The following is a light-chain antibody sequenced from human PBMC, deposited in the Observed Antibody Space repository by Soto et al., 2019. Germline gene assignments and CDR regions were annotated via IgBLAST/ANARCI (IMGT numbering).Light chain of an antibody. CDR2: GNS. V-gene: IGLV1-40*01. J-gene: IGLJ1*01. CDR1: SSNIGAGYD. Sequence: QSALTQPPSVSGAPGQRVTISCTGSSSNIGAGYDVHWYQQLPGTAPKLLIHGNSNRPSGVPDRFSGSKSGTSASLAITGLQAEDEADYYCQSYDSSLRVPHVFGTGTKVTVL. CDR3: QSYDSSLRVPHV.